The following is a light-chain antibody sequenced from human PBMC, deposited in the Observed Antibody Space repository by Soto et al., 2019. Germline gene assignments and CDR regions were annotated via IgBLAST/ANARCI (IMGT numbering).Light chain of an antibody. CDR3: QHHNSYSQT. CDR2: GAS. V-gene: IGKV1-5*01. CDR1: QSIRHY. J-gene: IGKJ1*01. Sequence: IQMTQSPPTLSACVGDRVTITCRASQSIRHYLAWYQQMPGKAPKLLIYGASTLQSGVPSRFSGSGSGTEFTLTISSLQPDDFGTYFCQHHNSYSQTFGQGTKVDIK.